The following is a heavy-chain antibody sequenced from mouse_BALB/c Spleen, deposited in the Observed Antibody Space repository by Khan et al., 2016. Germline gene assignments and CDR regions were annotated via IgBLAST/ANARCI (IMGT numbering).Heavy chain of an antibody. D-gene: IGHD2-13*01. Sequence: QVQLKESGPGLVQPSQSLSITCTVSGFSLISYGVHWVRQSPGKGLEWLGVIWRGGSTDYNTAFISRLSISKDNSKSQVFFKMNSLHADDTAIYYWDRDDFYFDYWGQGTTLTVSS. V-gene: IGHV2-4-1*01. CDR2: IWRGGST. J-gene: IGHJ2*01. CDR3: DRDDFYFDY. CDR1: GFSLISYG.